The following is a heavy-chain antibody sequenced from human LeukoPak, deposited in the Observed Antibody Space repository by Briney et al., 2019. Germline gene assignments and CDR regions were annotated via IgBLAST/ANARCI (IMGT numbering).Heavy chain of an antibody. CDR2: IIPIFGTA. Sequence: SVKVSCKASGGTFSSYAISWVRQAPGQGLEWMGGIIPIFGTANYAQKFQGRVTITADESTSTAYMELSSLRSEDTAVYYCARDLNGEYYYGSGSYGLFDYWGQGTLVTVSS. V-gene: IGHV1-69*13. D-gene: IGHD3-10*01. CDR1: GGTFSSYA. CDR3: ARDLNGEYYYGSGSYGLFDY. J-gene: IGHJ4*02.